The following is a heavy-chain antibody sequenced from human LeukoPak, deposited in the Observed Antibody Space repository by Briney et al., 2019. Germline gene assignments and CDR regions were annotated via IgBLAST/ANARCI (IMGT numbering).Heavy chain of an antibody. CDR2: INPNSGGT. J-gene: IGHJ3*02. Sequence: ASVKVSCKASGYTFTSYDINWVRQATGQGLEWMGWINPNSGGTNYAQKFQGWVTMTRDTSISTAYMELSRLRSDDTAVYYCAVQGDYDAFDIWGQGTMVTVSS. CDR3: AVQGDYDAFDI. D-gene: IGHD4-17*01. CDR1: GYTFTSYD. V-gene: IGHV1-2*04.